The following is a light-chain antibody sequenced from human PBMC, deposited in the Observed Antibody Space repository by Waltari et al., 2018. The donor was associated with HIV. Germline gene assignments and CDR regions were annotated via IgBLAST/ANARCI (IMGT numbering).Light chain of an antibody. J-gene: IGKJ3*01. V-gene: IGKV1-39*01. CDR1: QSVTNK. CDR3: QQSYSSPLT. CDR2: DAS. Sequence: DIQMTQSPSSLSALVGDSVAITCRASQSVTNKVNWYQQRPGQAPKLLIYDASTLHSGVPVRFGGGGSETAFTLTIAGLQADDFATYFCQQSYSSPLTFGPGTTV.